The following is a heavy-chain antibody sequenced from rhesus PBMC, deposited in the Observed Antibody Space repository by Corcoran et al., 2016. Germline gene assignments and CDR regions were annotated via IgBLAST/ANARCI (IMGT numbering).Heavy chain of an antibody. V-gene: IGHV4-80*01. D-gene: IGHD1-44*02. Sequence: QVQLQESGPGLVKPSETLSLPCAVSGSSISSYWWSWIRQPPGQGLGGIGEIFGKSGQSYTHPAPKRRVSSSKDAAKTQFYLKVSWGTAAYSAGEYCARSGCGSGGVYWGQVILVTVSS. CDR1: GSSISSYW. CDR2: IFGKSGQS. J-gene: IGHJ4*01. CDR3: ARSGCGSGGVY.